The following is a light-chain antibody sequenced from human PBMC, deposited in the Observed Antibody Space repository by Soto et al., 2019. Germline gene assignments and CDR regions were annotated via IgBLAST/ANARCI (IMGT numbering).Light chain of an antibody. Sequence: IVMPPSATLLFLPADRATLSCRASQSISRSLAWYQQKPGQAPRLLISDASTRATGIPARFSGSGSGTEFTLTISSLQSEDFALYYCHQYNSWPPGTFGQGTKVDIK. CDR2: DAS. CDR1: QSISRS. J-gene: IGKJ2*01. V-gene: IGKV3-15*01. CDR3: HQYNSWPPGT.